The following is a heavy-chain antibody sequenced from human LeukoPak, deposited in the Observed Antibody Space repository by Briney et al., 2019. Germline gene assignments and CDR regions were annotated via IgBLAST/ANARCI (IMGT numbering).Heavy chain of an antibody. CDR2: ISWNSGSI. D-gene: IGHD3-10*01. CDR1: GFTFDDYA. J-gene: IGHJ4*02. Sequence: GGSLRLSCAASGFTFDDYAMHWVRQAPGKGLERVSGISWNSGSIGYADSVKGRFTISRDNAKNSLYLQMNSLRAEDTALYYCAKGLWFGEFHPFDYWGQGTLVTVSS. CDR3: AKGLWFGEFHPFDY. V-gene: IGHV3-9*01.